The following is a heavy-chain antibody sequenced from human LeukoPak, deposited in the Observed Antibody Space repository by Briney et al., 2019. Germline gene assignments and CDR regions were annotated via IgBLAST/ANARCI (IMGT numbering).Heavy chain of an antibody. CDR2: ISYSGST. CDR1: GGSISSGGYY. J-gene: IGHJ4*02. Sequence: PSQTLSLTCTVSGGSISSGGYYWSWIRQPPGKGLEWVGYISYSGSTNYNPSLKSRVTISVDTSKNQFSLKLSSVTAADTAIYYCARDGRAGSLFAYWGQGILVTVSS. CDR3: ARDGRAGSLFAY. D-gene: IGHD6-19*01. V-gene: IGHV4-61*08.